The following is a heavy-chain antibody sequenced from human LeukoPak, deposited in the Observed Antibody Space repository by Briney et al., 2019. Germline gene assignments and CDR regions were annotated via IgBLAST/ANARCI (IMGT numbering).Heavy chain of an antibody. V-gene: IGHV4-59*08. D-gene: IGHD5-18*01. CDR3: ARLGSYGYGYYYGMDV. J-gene: IGHJ6*02. CDR2: IYYSGST. CDR1: GGSISSYY. Sequence: PSETLSLTCTVSGGSISSYYWSWIRQPPGKGLEWIGYIYYSGSTNYNPSLKSRVTISVDTSKNQFSLKLSSVTAADTAVYYCARLGSYGYGYYYGMDVWGQGTTVTVSS.